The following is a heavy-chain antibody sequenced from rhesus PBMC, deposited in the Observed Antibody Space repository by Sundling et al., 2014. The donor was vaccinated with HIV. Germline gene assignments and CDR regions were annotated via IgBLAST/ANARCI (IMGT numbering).Heavy chain of an antibody. D-gene: IGHD3-3*01. CDR3: ARTGPWTGFYSFDY. J-gene: IGHJ4*01. V-gene: IGHV4-80*01. CDR2: INGNSPST. CDR1: GASMSSYW. Sequence: QVQLQESGPGLVKPSETLSLTCTVSGASMSSYWWSWIRQPPGNGLEWIGEINGNSPSTSYNPSLKNRVTISKDTSKNQFSLKLSSVTAADTAVYYCARTGPWTGFYSFDYWGQGVLVTVSS.